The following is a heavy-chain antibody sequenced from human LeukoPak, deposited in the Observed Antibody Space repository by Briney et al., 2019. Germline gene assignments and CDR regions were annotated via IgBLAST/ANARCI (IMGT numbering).Heavy chain of an antibody. Sequence: PGGSLRLSCAASGFTLSSYSMNWVRQAPGKGLEWVSVIYTNGGTYYADSVKGRFTISRDNSKNTLYLQMSSLRAEDTAVYFCARRHYDRSGYYYVDWGQGTLVTVSS. V-gene: IGHV3-66*04. CDR1: GFTLSSYS. D-gene: IGHD3-22*01. CDR2: IYTNGGT. J-gene: IGHJ4*02. CDR3: ARRHYDRSGYYYVD.